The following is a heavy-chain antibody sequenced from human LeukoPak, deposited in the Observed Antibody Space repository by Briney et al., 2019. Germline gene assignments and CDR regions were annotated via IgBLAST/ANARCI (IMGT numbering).Heavy chain of an antibody. V-gene: IGHV4-39*01. Sequence: SETLSLTCTVSGGSISSSSYYWGWIRQPPGKGLEWIGSIYYSGSTYFNPSLKSRVTISGDTSKNQFSLKLSSVTAADTAVYYCARLGVATPFDYWGQGTLVTVSS. J-gene: IGHJ4*02. CDR3: ARLGVATPFDY. CDR2: IYYSGST. D-gene: IGHD5-12*01. CDR1: GGSISSSSYY.